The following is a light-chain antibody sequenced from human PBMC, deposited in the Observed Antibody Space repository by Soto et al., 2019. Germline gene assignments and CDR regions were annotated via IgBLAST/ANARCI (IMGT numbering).Light chain of an antibody. CDR1: SSDVGGYNY. J-gene: IGLJ1*01. CDR3: CSYAGRVTLHD. V-gene: IGLV2-11*01. Sequence: QSALTQPRSVSGSPGQSVTISCTGTSSDVGGYNYVSWYQQHPGKAPKLMIYDVSKRPSGVPDRFSGSKSGNTASLTISGLQAEDVSDYSCCSYAGRVTLHDFGGGTKV. CDR2: DVS.